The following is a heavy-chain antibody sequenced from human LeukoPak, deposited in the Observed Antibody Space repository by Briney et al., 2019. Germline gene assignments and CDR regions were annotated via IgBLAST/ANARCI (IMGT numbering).Heavy chain of an antibody. CDR2: IYYSGST. Sequence: KASETLSLTCTVSGGSISSSSYYWGWIRQPPGKGLEWIGSIYYSGSTYYNPSLNTRVTISVDTSKNQFSLKLSSVTAADTAVYFCARDATIAAPHMFWGHGILVTVSS. V-gene: IGHV4-39*07. CDR1: GGSISSSSYY. J-gene: IGHJ4*01. CDR3: ARDATIAAPHMF. D-gene: IGHD6-13*01.